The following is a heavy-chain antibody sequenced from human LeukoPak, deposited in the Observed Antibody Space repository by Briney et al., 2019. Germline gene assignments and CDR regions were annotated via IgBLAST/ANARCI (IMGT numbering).Heavy chain of an antibody. CDR1: GFTFDDYA. CDR3: AKATDFWSGPGY. J-gene: IGHJ4*02. V-gene: IGHV3-43D*03. CDR2: ISWDGGST. Sequence: GGSLRLSCAASGFTFDDYAMHWVRQAPGKGLEWVSLISWDGGSTYYADSVKGRFTISRDNSKNSLNLQMNSLRAEDTAVSYCAKATDFWSGPGYWAQGTLVTVSS. D-gene: IGHD3-3*01.